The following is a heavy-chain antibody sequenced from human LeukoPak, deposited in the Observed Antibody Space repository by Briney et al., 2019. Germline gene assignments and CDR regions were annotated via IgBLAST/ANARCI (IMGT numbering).Heavy chain of an antibody. Sequence: GRSLRLSCAASGFTFSSYAMHWVRQAPPKGLEGVAVISYDGRSNYYADSVKGRFTISRDNSKNKVDLQTNSLRAEDTAVYYCAKSLNWNYVMASDYWGQGTLITVSS. CDR1: GFTFSSYA. V-gene: IGHV3-30*01. CDR3: AKSLNWNYVMASDY. J-gene: IGHJ4*02. CDR2: ISYDGRSN. D-gene: IGHD1-7*01.